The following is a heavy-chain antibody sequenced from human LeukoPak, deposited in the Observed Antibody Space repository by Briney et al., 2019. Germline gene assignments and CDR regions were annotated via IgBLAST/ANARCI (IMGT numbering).Heavy chain of an antibody. Sequence: GGSLRLSCAASGFTFSRYWMSWVRQAPGKGLEWVANINQDGSVIYYVDSVKGRFTISRDNAKNSLSLQMNSLRVEDTAVYYCARIGYTSSSNDYWGQGTLVTVS. CDR3: ARIGYTSSSNDY. D-gene: IGHD2-15*01. CDR2: INQDGSVI. CDR1: GFTFSRYW. J-gene: IGHJ4*02. V-gene: IGHV3-7*01.